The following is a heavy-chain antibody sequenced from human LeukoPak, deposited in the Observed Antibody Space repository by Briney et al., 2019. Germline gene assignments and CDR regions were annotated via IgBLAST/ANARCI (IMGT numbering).Heavy chain of an antibody. CDR3: ARALSYCSSTSCSLYYYYYYMDA. CDR2: ISSSSTTI. J-gene: IGHJ6*03. Sequence: GGSLRLSCAASGFTFSSHNMNWVRQAPGKGLEWVSYISSSSTTIYQADSVKGRFTISRDNAKNSLYLRMNSLRAEDTAVYYCARALSYCSSTSCSLYYYYYYMDAWGKGTTVTVSS. D-gene: IGHD2-2*01. V-gene: IGHV3-48*01. CDR1: GFTFSSHN.